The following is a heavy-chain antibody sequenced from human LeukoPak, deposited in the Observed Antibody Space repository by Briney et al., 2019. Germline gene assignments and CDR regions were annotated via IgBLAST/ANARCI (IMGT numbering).Heavy chain of an antibody. CDR1: GFTFRNYA. D-gene: IGHD4-23*01. J-gene: IGHJ4*02. Sequence: QSGGSLRLSCAASGFTFRNYAVSWVRQAPGKGLEWVSAISGSGINTYYARSVKGRFTVSRDNSKNTLYLQMNSLRVDDTAVYYCAKSLDYGGNRARLDFWGQGTLVTVSS. CDR2: ISGSGINT. CDR3: AKSLDYGGNRARLDF. V-gene: IGHV3-23*01.